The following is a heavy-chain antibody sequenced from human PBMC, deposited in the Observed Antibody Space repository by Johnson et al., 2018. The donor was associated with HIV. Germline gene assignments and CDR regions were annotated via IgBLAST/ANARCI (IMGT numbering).Heavy chain of an antibody. CDR2: IGTAGDT. CDR1: GFTFSSYD. V-gene: IGHV3-13*01. Sequence: VQLVESGGGLQQPGGSLRLSCAASGFTFSSYDMHWVRQATGKGLEWVSSIGTAGDTYYPGSVKGRFTISRENAKNSLYLQMNSLRAGDTAVYYCARAGRFGELLYWYAFDIWGQGTMVTVSS. CDR3: ARAGRFGELLYWYAFDI. J-gene: IGHJ3*02. D-gene: IGHD3-10*01.